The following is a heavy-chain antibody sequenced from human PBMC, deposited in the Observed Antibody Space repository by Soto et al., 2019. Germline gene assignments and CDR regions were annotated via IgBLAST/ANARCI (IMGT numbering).Heavy chain of an antibody. Sequence: EVRLLESGGGLEQPGGSLRLSCTTSGFTFDNFAMSWVRQAPGRGLEWVSAISGGGGGKYYADSVKGRFIISRDNSKNTVYLQLNGLRTEDTAVYYCAKDVHYDSSRGLDYWGQGTLVTVSS. D-gene: IGHD3-22*01. CDR2: ISGGGGGK. CDR1: GFTFDNFA. V-gene: IGHV3-23*01. J-gene: IGHJ4*02. CDR3: AKDVHYDSSRGLDY.